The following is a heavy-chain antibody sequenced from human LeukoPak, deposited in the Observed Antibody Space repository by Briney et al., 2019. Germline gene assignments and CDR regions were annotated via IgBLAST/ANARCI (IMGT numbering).Heavy chain of an antibody. V-gene: IGHV1-3*03. D-gene: IGHD4-17*01. J-gene: IGHJ4*02. CDR3: ARSPHYYGDYVPFDY. Sequence: ASVKVSCKASGYTFTSYAMHWVRQAPGQRLEWMGWINAGNGNTKYSQEFQGRVTITRDTSASTAYMELSSLRSEDMAVYYCARSPHYYGDYVPFDYWGQGTLVTVSS. CDR1: GYTFTSYA. CDR2: INAGNGNT.